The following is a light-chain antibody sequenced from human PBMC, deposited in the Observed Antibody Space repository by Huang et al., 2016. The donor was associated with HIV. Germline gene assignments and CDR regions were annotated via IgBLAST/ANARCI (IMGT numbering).Light chain of an antibody. V-gene: IGKV1-39*01. J-gene: IGKJ2*01. Sequence: DIQMTQSLFSLSASVGDRVTITCRASQSISSYLNWYQQKPGKAPKILIYAASTLQSGNPSRFSGSGAGTDFTLTITSLQPEDFATYYCQQTYIIPITFGQGTKLEIK. CDR3: QQTYIIPIT. CDR1: QSISSY. CDR2: AAS.